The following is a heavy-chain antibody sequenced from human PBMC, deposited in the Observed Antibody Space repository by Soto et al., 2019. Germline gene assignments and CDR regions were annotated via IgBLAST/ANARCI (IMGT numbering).Heavy chain of an antibody. J-gene: IGHJ6*02. D-gene: IGHD3-3*01. V-gene: IGHV3-33*01. CDR1: G. CDR2: IWYDGSNN. Sequence: GMQWAGLTPDTDLEWVEVIWYDGSNNYYADSVQGRFTIARDNSKTTLYLQMNSLRAEDTAVYYGARHQPRLRFLAWSSPRNYYAMDVWGQG. CDR3: ARHQPRLRFLAWSSPRNYYAMDV.